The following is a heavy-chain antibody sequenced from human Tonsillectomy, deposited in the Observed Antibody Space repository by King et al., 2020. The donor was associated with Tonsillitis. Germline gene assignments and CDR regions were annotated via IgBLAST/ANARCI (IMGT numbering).Heavy chain of an antibody. CDR2: INPNSGGT. CDR1: GYTFTGYY. V-gene: IGHV1-2*02. Sequence: QLVQSGAEVKKPGASVKVSCKASGYTFTGYYIHWVRQAPGQGLEWMGWINPNSGGTNYAQKFQGRVTMTRDTSISTAYMELSRLRSDDTAVYYCARVAINPLQHYYYGMDVWGQGTTVTVSS. CDR3: ARVAINPLQHYYYGMDV. J-gene: IGHJ6*02. D-gene: IGHD1-1*01.